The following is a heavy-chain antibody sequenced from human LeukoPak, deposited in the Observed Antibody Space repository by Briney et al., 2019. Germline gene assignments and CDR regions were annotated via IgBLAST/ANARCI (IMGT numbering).Heavy chain of an antibody. CDR1: GYTFTSYY. J-gene: IGHJ6*02. Sequence: GASVKVSCKASGYTFTSYYMHWVRQAPGQGLEWMGIINPSGGSTSYAQKFQGRVTMTRDTSTSTVYMELSSLRFEDTAVYYCARDLRNKGMDVWGQGTTVTVSS. V-gene: IGHV1-46*01. D-gene: IGHD2/OR15-2a*01. CDR3: ARDLRNKGMDV. CDR2: INPSGGST.